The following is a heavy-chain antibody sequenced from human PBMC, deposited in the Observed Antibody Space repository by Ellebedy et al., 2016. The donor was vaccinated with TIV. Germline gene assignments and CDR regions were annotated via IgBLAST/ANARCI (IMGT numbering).Heavy chain of an antibody. V-gene: IGHV3-48*04. CDR3: ARGLFGSGRYSCDY. D-gene: IGHD3-10*01. Sequence: GESLKISCAASGFSFSTYGMNWVRQAPGKGLEWLSYITSTSDTKYYADSVKGRFTISSDNPKNSLYLQMDSLRAEDTGVYYCARGLFGSGRYSCDYWGQGTLVIVSS. CDR2: ITSTSDTK. J-gene: IGHJ4*02. CDR1: GFSFSTYG.